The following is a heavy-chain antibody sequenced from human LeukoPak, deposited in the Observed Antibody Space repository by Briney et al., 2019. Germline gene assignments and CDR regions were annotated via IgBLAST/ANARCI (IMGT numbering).Heavy chain of an antibody. D-gene: IGHD3-16*02. CDR1: GGSFSGYY. CDR2: INHSGST. V-gene: IGHV4-34*01. Sequence: SETLSLTCAVYGGSFSGYYWSWIRQPPGXGLEWIGEINHSGSTNYNPSLKSRVTISVDTSKNQFSLKLSSVTAADTAVYYCATLHRNSYYGLDVWGQGTTVTVSS. CDR3: ATLHRNSYYGLDV. J-gene: IGHJ6*02.